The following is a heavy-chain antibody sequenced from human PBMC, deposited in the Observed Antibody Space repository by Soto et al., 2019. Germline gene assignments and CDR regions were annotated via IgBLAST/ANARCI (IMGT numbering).Heavy chain of an antibody. CDR1: GGSISSGGYY. CDR2: IYYSGST. D-gene: IGHD2-15*01. Sequence: TLSLTCTVSGGSISSGGYYWSCIRQHPGRGLEWIGYIYYSGSTYYNPSLNSRVTISVDTSKHQFSLKLSSVTAADTAAYYCARISEGRGGSDDSLGHYYYYGMDVWGQGTTVTVSS. J-gene: IGHJ6*02. V-gene: IGHV4-31*03. CDR3: ARISEGRGGSDDSLGHYYYYGMDV.